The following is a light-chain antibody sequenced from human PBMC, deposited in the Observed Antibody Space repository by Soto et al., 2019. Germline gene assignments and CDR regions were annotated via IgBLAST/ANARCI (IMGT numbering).Light chain of an antibody. CDR1: ESISRH. CDR3: QQSYSTLSIT. J-gene: IGKJ5*01. CDR2: AAS. V-gene: IGKV1-39*01. Sequence: DIQMTQSPSSLSASVVDRVTITCRASESISRHLNWYQQKPGKAPKLLIYAASSLQNGVPSRFSGGGSGTDFTLTISNLQPEDFATYYCQQSYSTLSITFGQGTRLEIK.